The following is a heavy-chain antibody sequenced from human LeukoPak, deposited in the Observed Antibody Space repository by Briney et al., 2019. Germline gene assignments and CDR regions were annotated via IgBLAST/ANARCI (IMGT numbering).Heavy chain of an antibody. V-gene: IGHV3-21*01. D-gene: IGHD3-16*01. CDR1: XFTFSSYS. J-gene: IGHJ5*02. CDR2: ISSSSSYI. Sequence: KPGGSXRLSXXXXXFTFSSYSMNWVRQAPGKGLEWVSSISSSSSYIYYADSVKGRFTISRDNAKNSLYLQMNSLRAEDTAVYYCAGTLRWFDPWGQGTLVTVSS. CDR3: AGTLRWFDP.